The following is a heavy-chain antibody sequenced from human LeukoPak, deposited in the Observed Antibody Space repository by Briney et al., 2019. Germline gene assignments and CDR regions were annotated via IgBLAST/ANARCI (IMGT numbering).Heavy chain of an antibody. CDR3: ASINWNDRGY. J-gene: IGHJ4*02. CDR2: IYYSGST. V-gene: IGHV4-59*01. CDR1: GGSISSYY. D-gene: IGHD1-1*01. Sequence: SETLSLTCTVSGGSISSYYWSWIRQPPGKGLEWIGYIYYSGSTNYNPSLKSRVTISVDTSKNQFSLKLSSVTAADTAVYYCASINWNDRGYWGQGTLVTVSS.